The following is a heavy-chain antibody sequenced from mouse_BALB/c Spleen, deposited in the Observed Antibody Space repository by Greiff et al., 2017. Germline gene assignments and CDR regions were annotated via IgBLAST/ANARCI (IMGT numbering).Heavy chain of an antibody. V-gene: IGHV14-3*02. CDR3: AILGRWYFDV. J-gene: IGHJ1*01. CDR2: IDPANGNT. Sequence: EVQLQQSGAELVKPGASVKLSCTASGFNIKDTYMHWVKQRPEQGLEWIGRIDPANGNTKYDPKFQGKATITADTSSNTAYLQLSSLTSEDTAVYYGAILGRWYFDVWGAGTTVTVSS. D-gene: IGHD4-1*01. CDR1: GFNIKDTY.